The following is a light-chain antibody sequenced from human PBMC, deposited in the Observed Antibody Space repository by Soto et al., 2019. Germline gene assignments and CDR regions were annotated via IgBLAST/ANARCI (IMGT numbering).Light chain of an antibody. CDR2: EVT. V-gene: IGLV2-23*02. CDR1: SGDVGGYNL. J-gene: IGLJ1*01. CDR3: CSYAGNSEV. Sequence: QSVLTQPASVSGSPRQSITIPCTGTSGDVGGYNLVSWYQQHPGKAPKLMIYEVTERPSGVSNRFSGSKSGNTASLTISGLQPDDEADYYCCSYAGNSEVFGTGTKLTVL.